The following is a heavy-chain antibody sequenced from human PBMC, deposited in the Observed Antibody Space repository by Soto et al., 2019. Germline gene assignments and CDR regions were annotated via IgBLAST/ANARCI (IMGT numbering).Heavy chain of an antibody. CDR1: GYTLTSYG. V-gene: IGHV1-18*04. D-gene: IGHD2-15*01. Sequence: ASVKVSCKASGYTLTSYGISWVRQAPGQGLEWMGWISAYNGNTNYAQKLQGRVTMTTDTSTSTAYMELRSLRSDDTAVYYCARGGIVVVVAATPSYYYYGMDVWGQGTTVTVSS. CDR3: ARGGIVVVVAATPSYYYYGMDV. J-gene: IGHJ6*02. CDR2: ISAYNGNT.